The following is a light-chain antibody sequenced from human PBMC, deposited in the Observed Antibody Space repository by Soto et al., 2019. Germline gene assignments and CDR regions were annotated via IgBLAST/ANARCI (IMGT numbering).Light chain of an antibody. V-gene: IGKV3-20*01. J-gene: IGKJ1*01. CDR3: QQYGSSPPWT. CDR1: QSVSSNY. Sequence: DIVLTQSPGTLSLSPGERATLSCRASQSVSSNYLAWHQQKPGQAPRLLIYGASSRATGIPDRFSGSGSGTDFTLTISRLEPEDFAVYFCQQYGSSPPWTFGQGTNVDIK. CDR2: GAS.